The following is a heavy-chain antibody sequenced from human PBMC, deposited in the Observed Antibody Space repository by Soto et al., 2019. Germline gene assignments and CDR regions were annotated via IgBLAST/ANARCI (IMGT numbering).Heavy chain of an antibody. CDR1: GFTFGDYA. D-gene: IGHD2-15*01. CDR2: ISSSGSTI. Sequence: EVQLVGSGGGLVQPGRSLRLSCTASGFTFGDYAMSWVRQAPGKGLEWVSYISSSGSTIYYADSVKGRFTISRDNAKNSLYLQMNSLRAEDTAVYYCARAGYCSGGSCYGLDYWGQGTLVTVSS. V-gene: IGHV3-48*03. J-gene: IGHJ4*02. CDR3: ARAGYCSGGSCYGLDY.